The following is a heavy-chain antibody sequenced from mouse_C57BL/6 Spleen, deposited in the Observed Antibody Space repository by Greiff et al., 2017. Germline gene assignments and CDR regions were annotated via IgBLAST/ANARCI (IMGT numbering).Heavy chain of an antibody. Sequence: QVQLQQPGAELVKPGASVKLSCKASGYTFTSYWMHWVKQRPGQGLEWIGMIHPNSGSTNYNEKFKSKATLTVDKSSSTAYMQLSSLTSEDSAVYYCVYDYDEDFDVWGTGTTVTVSS. V-gene: IGHV1-64*01. D-gene: IGHD2-4*01. CDR3: VYDYDEDFDV. CDR1: GYTFTSYW. J-gene: IGHJ1*03. CDR2: IHPNSGST.